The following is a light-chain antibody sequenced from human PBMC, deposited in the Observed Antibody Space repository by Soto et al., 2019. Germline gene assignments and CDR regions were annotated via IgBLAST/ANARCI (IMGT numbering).Light chain of an antibody. V-gene: IGLV2-11*01. CDR1: SSDVGGYNY. Sequence: QSALTQPRSVSGSPGQSVTISCTGTSSDVGGYNYVSWYQQHPGKAPKLLIYDVSKRPSGVPDRFSGSKSGNTASLTISGLQSEDEADYYCCSFADTNTFVVFGGGTELTVL. CDR2: DVS. CDR3: CSFADTNTFVV. J-gene: IGLJ2*01.